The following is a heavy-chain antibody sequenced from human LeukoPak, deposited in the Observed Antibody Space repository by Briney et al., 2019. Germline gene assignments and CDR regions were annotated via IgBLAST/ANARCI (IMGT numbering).Heavy chain of an antibody. CDR3: ARRAGAYSHPYDY. Sequence: GGSLRLSCAASGFTFTTYWMTWVRQAPGKGLEWVSFIYSDNTHYSDSVKGRFTISRDNSKNTLYLQMNSLRAEDTAVYYCARRAGAYSHPYDYWGQGTLVTVSS. V-gene: IGHV3-53*01. CDR2: IYSDNT. J-gene: IGHJ4*02. CDR1: GFTFTTYW. D-gene: IGHD4/OR15-4a*01.